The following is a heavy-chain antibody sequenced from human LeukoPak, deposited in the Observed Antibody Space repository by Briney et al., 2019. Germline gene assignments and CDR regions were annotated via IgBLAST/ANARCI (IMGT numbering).Heavy chain of an antibody. Sequence: GGSLRLSCAASGFTFSSYAMSWVRQAPGKGLEWVSAISGSGGSTYYADSVKGRFTISRDNSKNTLYLQMNSLRAEDTAVYYCAKDPFHYYDSSGPDWFDPWGQGTLVIVSS. J-gene: IGHJ5*02. V-gene: IGHV3-23*01. D-gene: IGHD3-22*01. CDR2: ISGSGGST. CDR1: GFTFSSYA. CDR3: AKDPFHYYDSSGPDWFDP.